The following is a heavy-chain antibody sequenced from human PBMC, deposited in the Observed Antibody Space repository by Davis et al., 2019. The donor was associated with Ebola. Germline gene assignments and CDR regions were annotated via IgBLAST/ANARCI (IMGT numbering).Heavy chain of an antibody. J-gene: IGHJ3*02. CDR3: LVGAGAFDI. V-gene: IGHV3-48*04. D-gene: IGHD1-26*01. CDR2: ISSRSSPI. CDR1: GFIFRNYI. Sequence: GGSLRLSCAASGFIFRNYILNWVRQAPGKGLEWVAYISSRSSPIYYADSVKGRFTVSRDNAQNTLYLQMSSLRTEDTAVYYCLVGAGAFDIWGPGTMVTVSS.